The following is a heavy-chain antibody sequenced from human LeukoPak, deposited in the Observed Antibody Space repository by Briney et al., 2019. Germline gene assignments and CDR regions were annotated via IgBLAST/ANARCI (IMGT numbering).Heavy chain of an antibody. CDR2: INQDGSKE. V-gene: IGHV3-7*01. CDR1: GFIFSNYW. Sequence: RGSLRLSCTASGFIFSNYWMTWVRQAPGKGLEWVAQINQDGSKEYYIDSVKARFSISRDNARNSLSLQMNSLRAEDTAVYYCVRDGGVSGYDLLDYWGQGTLVTVSS. CDR3: VRDGGVSGYDLLDY. J-gene: IGHJ4*02. D-gene: IGHD5-12*01.